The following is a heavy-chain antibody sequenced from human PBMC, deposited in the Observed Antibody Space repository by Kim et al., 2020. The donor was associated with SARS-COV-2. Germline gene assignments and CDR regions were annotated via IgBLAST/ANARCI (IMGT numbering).Heavy chain of an antibody. CDR3: TTERPKVGLRLGELSPTHFDY. CDR2: IKSKTDGGTT. D-gene: IGHD3-16*02. V-gene: IGHV3-15*01. J-gene: IGHJ4*02. Sequence: GGSLRLSCAASGFTFSNAWMSWVRQAPGKGLEWVGRIKSKTDGGTTDYAAPVKGRFTISRDDSKNTLYLQMNSLKTEDTAVYYCTTERPKVGLRLGELSPTHFDYWGQGTLVTVSS. CDR1: GFTFSNAW.